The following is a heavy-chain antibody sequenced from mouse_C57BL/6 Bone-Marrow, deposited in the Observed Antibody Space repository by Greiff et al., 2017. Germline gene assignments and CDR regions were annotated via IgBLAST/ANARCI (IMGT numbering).Heavy chain of an antibody. CDR1: GYNFNDYY. Sequence: VQLQQPGAELVKPGASVKLSCTASGYNFNDYYMHWVKQRPEQGLERIGKIDPGDGDTKYTQKFKGKATLTADTSSNTAYLQLSSLASEATAVCYCAIPSWYFYGWGTGTTVTVAS. V-gene: IGHV14-2*01. D-gene: IGHD5-1*01. CDR3: AIPSWYFYG. J-gene: IGHJ1*03. CDR2: IDPGDGDT.